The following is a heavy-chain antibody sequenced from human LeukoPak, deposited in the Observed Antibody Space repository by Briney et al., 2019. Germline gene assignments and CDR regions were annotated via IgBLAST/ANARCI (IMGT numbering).Heavy chain of an antibody. CDR1: GFTFSSYW. J-gene: IGHJ3*02. CDR2: IKQDGSEK. V-gene: IGHV3-7*01. D-gene: IGHD1-26*01. Sequence: GGSLRLSCAASGFTFSSYWMSWVRQAPGKGLEWVANIKQDGSEKYYADSVKGRFTISRDNSKNTLYLQMNSLRAEDTAVYYCARDQGGSSNDAFDIWGQGTMVTVSS. CDR3: ARDQGGSSNDAFDI.